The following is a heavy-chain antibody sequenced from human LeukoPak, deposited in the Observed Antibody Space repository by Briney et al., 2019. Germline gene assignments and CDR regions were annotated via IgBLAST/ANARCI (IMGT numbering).Heavy chain of an antibody. J-gene: IGHJ4*02. CDR1: GFTFSSYS. Sequence: GGSLRLSCAASGFTFSSYSMNWVRQAPGKGLEWVSYVSSSSSTIYYADSVKGRFTISRDNSKNTLYLQMNSLRAEDTAVYYCGRGPSYGVRSDYLDSWGQGTLVTVSS. CDR2: VSSSSSTI. CDR3: GRGPSYGVRSDYLDS. V-gene: IGHV3-48*01. D-gene: IGHD4-17*01.